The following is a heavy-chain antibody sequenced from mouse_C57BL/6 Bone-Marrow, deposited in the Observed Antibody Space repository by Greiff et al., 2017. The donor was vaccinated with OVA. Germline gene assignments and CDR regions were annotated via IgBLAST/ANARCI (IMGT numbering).Heavy chain of an antibody. V-gene: IGHV14-4*01. CDR1: GFNIKDDY. D-gene: IGHD1-1*01. J-gene: IGHJ2*01. CDR2: IDPENGDT. Sequence: VQLKESGAELVRPGASVKLSCTASGFNIKDDYMHWVKQRPEQGLEWIGWIDPENGDTEYASKFQGKATITADTSSNTAYLQLSSLTSEDTAVYYCTTPTVVADYWGQGTTLTVSS. CDR3: TTPTVVADY.